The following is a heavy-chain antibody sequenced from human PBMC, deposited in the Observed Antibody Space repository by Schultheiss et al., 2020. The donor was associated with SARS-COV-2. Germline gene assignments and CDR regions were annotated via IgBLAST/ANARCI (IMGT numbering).Heavy chain of an antibody. D-gene: IGHD2-8*02. Sequence: GGSLRLSCAASGFTFSRYGMHWVRQAPGKGLEWVADISYDGSKKDYADSVKGRFTISRDNSKNTLYLQMNSLRAEDTAVYFCATQRYCPGGVCLWGNDYWGQGTLVTVSS. CDR3: ATQRYCPGGVCLWGNDY. CDR2: ISYDGSKK. CDR1: GFTFSRYG. V-gene: IGHV3-30*03. J-gene: IGHJ4*02.